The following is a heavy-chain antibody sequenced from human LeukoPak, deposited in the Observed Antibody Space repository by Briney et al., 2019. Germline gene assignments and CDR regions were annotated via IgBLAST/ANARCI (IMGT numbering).Heavy chain of an antibody. Sequence: GGSLRLSCAASGFTFSSYEMNWVRQAPGKGLEWVSYISDGGTSIYYADSVKGRFTISRDNAKNSLYLQMNSLRAEDTAVYYCARGTLLRSWYFAFDIWGQGTMVTVSS. CDR3: ARGTLLRSWYFAFDI. D-gene: IGHD6-13*01. CDR2: ISDGGTSI. V-gene: IGHV3-48*03. CDR1: GFTFSSYE. J-gene: IGHJ3*02.